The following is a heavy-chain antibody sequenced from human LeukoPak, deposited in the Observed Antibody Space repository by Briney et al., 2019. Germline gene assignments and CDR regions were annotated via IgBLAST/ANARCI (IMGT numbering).Heavy chain of an antibody. D-gene: IGHD3-22*01. Sequence: PSETLSLTCTVSGGSISSSSYYWGWIRQPPGKGREWIGSIYYSGSTYYNPSLRSRVTISVDTSKNQFSLKLSSVTAADTAVYYCARQGRLLLQYYFDYWGQGTLVTVSS. CDR3: ARQGRLLLQYYFDY. CDR2: IYYSGST. V-gene: IGHV4-39*01. J-gene: IGHJ4*02. CDR1: GGSISSSSYY.